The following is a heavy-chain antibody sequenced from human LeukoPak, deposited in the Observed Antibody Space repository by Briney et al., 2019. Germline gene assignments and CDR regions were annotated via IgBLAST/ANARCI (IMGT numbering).Heavy chain of an antibody. D-gene: IGHD6-19*01. CDR1: GLTLSNYG. CDR3: AKTSSSLYYFDY. V-gene: IGHV3-23*01. Sequence: GGSLRLSCAVSGLTLSNYGMSWVRQAPGKGLEWVAGISDSGGSTNYADSVKGRFTISRDNSKNTLYLQMNSLRAEDTAVYYCAKTSSSLYYFDYWGQGTLVTVSS. J-gene: IGHJ4*02. CDR2: ISDSGGST.